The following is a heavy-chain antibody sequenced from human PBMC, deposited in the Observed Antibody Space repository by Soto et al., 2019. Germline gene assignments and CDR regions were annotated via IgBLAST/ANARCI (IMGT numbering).Heavy chain of an antibody. CDR3: ATIVVVVAATSGI. V-gene: IGHV3-23*01. D-gene: IGHD2-15*01. J-gene: IGHJ3*02. CDR1: GFTFSSYA. Sequence: GGSLRLSCAASGFTFSSYAMSWVRQAPGKGLEWVSAISGSGGSTYYADSVKGRFTISRDNSKNTLYLQMNSLRAEDMAVYYCATIVVVVAATSGIWGQGTMVTVSS. CDR2: ISGSGGST.